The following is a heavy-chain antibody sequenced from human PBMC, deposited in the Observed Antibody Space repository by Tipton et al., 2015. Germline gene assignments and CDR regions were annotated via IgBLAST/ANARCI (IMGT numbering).Heavy chain of an antibody. V-gene: IGHV4-59*07. D-gene: IGHD5-12*01. Sequence: TLSLTCNVSGDSIMSYYWSWIRQPPGKGLEWIGHISFRGSTKYNPSLKSRVTISADTSKNQFSLKVSAVTAADTAVYYCARGGYSGFEWSNWFDPWGHGTLVSVSS. CDR3: ARGGYSGFEWSNWFDP. J-gene: IGHJ5*02. CDR2: ISFRGST. CDR1: GDSIMSYY.